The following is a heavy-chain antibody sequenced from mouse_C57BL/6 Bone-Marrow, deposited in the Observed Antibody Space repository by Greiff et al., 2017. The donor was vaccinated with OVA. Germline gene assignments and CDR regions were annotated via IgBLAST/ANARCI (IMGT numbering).Heavy chain of an antibody. CDR2: IYPGSGST. V-gene: IGHV1-55*01. CDR3: AREGMVTTDYAMDY. CDR1: GYTFTSYW. Sequence: QVQLQQSGAELVKPGASVKMSCKASGYTFTSYWITWVKQRPGQGLEWIGDIYPGSGSTNYNEKFKSKATLTVDTSSSTAYMQLSSLTSEDSAVYYCAREGMVTTDYAMDYWGQGTSVTVSS. J-gene: IGHJ4*01. D-gene: IGHD2-2*01.